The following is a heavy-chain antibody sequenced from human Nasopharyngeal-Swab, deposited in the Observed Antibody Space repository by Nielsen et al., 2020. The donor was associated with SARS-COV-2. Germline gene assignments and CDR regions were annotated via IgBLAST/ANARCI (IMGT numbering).Heavy chain of an antibody. CDR1: GGSFSVYY. D-gene: IGHD6-6*01. CDR2: INHSGST. CDR3: AREGPSIAARPGWFDS. V-gene: IGHV4-34*01. J-gene: IGHJ5*01. Sequence: SETLSLTCAVYGGSFSVYYWSWIRQPPGKGLEWIGEINHSGSTNYNPSLKSRVTISVDTSKNQFSLKLSSVTAADTAVYYCAREGPSIAARPGWFDSWGQGTLVTVSS.